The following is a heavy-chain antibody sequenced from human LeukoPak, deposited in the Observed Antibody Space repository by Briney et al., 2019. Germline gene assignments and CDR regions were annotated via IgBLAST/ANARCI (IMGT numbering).Heavy chain of an antibody. D-gene: IGHD3-10*01. CDR1: GFTFSSYS. V-gene: IGHV3-21*01. CDR2: ISSSGSHI. CDR3: ARSVRGVNPGSDAFDI. J-gene: IGHJ3*02. Sequence: GGSLRLSCAASGFTFSSYSMNWVRQAPGKGLEWVSSISSSGSHIYYADSVKGRFTISRDNAKNSLYLQMNSLRAEDTAVYYCARSVRGVNPGSDAFDIWGQGTMVTVSS.